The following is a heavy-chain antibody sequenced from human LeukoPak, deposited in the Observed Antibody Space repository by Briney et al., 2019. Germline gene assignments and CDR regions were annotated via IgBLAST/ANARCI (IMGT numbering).Heavy chain of an antibody. J-gene: IGHJ4*02. D-gene: IGHD2-21*01. Sequence: PGGSLRLSCAVSGFTFSSYAMSWVRQAPGKGLEWVSAISVSGGSTYYADSVKGRFTISRDNTKNTLYLQMNSLRAEDTAVYYCAKEGSSFYLAYCGGDCYQPTPLDYWGQGTLVTVSS. CDR2: ISVSGGST. CDR3: AKEGSSFYLAYCGGDCYQPTPLDY. V-gene: IGHV3-23*01. CDR1: GFTFSSYA.